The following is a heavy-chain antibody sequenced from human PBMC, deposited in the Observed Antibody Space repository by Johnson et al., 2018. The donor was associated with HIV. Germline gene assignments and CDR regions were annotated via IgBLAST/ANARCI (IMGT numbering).Heavy chain of an antibody. Sequence: EVQLVESGGGVVQPGRSLRLSCAASGFTFDDYAMHWVRQAPGKGLEWVSGITWNSGSIDYADSVKGRFTISRDNAKNSLYLQMNSLRAEDTALYYCAREREYGLAWGGALDIWGQGTMVTVSS. V-gene: IGHV3-9*01. D-gene: IGHD6-6*01. CDR3: AREREYGLAWGGALDI. CDR1: GFTFDDYA. J-gene: IGHJ3*02. CDR2: ITWNSGSI.